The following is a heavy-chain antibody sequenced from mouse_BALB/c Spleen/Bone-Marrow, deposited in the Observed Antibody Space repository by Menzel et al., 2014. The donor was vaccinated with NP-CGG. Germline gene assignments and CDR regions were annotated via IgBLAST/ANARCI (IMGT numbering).Heavy chain of an antibody. Sequence: VHVKQSGAELVKPGASVKLSCTASGFNIKDTYMHWVKQRPEQGLEWIGRIDPANGNTKSDPKFQGKATITADTSSSTAYLQLSSLTSEDTAVYYCAREATYAMDYWGQGTSVTVSS. D-gene: IGHD3-2*02. CDR2: IDPANGNT. V-gene: IGHV14-3*02. CDR1: GFNIKDTY. CDR3: AREATYAMDY. J-gene: IGHJ4*01.